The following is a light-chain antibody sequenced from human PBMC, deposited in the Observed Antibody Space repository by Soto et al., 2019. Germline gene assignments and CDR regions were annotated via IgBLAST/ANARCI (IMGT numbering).Light chain of an antibody. CDR3: QQYCNSPLT. J-gene: IGKJ5*01. CDR2: GTS. V-gene: IGKV3-20*01. CDR1: ERSYSTY. Sequence: LLAPFPGTLSLSRGGRATLSCRASERSYSTYLSWYQQKPGQAPRLLMYGTSSRATGIPDRFSGSGSATDFTLTISRLEPEDFAVYYCQQYCNSPLTFGQGTRLDIK.